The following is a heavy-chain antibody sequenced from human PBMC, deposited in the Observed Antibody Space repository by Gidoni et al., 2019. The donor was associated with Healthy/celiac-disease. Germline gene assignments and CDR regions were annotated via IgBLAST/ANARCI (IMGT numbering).Heavy chain of an antibody. D-gene: IGHD2-21*02. Sequence: EVQLVQSGAEVKKPGATVKISCKVSGYTFTDYYMHWVQQAPGKGLEWMGLVDPEDGETIYAEKFQGRVTITADTSTDTAYMELSSLRSEDTAVYYCATDPAYCGGDCYPLKWTGIGLRMDVWGQGTTVTVSS. CDR1: GYTFTDYY. J-gene: IGHJ6*02. CDR2: VDPEDGET. CDR3: ATDPAYCGGDCYPLKWTGIGLRMDV. V-gene: IGHV1-69-2*01.